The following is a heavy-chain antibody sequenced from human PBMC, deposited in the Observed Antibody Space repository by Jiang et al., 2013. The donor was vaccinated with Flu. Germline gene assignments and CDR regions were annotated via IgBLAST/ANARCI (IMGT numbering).Heavy chain of an antibody. V-gene: IGHV1-69*06. Sequence: QLVESGAEVKKPGSSVKVSCKASGGTFSSYAISWVRQAPGQGLEWMGGIIPIFGTANYAQKFQGRVTITADKSTSTAYMELSSLRSEDTAVYYCARNWQGVSGSYPTPYYFDYWGQGTLVTVSS. CDR2: IIPIFGTA. D-gene: IGHD1-26*01. CDR1: GGTFSSYA. J-gene: IGHJ4*02. CDR3: ARNWQGVSGSYPTPYYFDY.